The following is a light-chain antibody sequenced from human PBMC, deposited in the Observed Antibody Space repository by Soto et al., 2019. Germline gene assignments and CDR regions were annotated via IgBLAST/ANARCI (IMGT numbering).Light chain of an antibody. CDR3: QQYGSAPPWT. CDR1: QSVSSSY. CDR2: GAS. Sequence: DTVLTQSPGTLSLSPGERATLSCRASQSVSSSYLSWYQQKPGQAPRLLIYGASSRATGIPDRFSGSWSGTDFTITISRLEPEDFAVYYCQQYGSAPPWTFGQGTKVEIK. J-gene: IGKJ1*01. V-gene: IGKV3-20*01.